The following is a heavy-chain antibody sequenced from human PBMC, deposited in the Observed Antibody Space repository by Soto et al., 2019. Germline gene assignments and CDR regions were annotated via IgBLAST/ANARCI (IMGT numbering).Heavy chain of an antibody. CDR1: GFSFSSYW. CDR3: AITTSTVSYWFDP. Sequence: GGSLRLSCAASGFSFSSYWMSWVRQAPGKGPEWVANIKEDGGEQHYVDSVKGRFTISRDNTENSLFLQMNDLRAEDSAIYYCAITTSTVSYWFDPWGPGTQVTVSS. D-gene: IGHD4-4*01. V-gene: IGHV3-7*03. CDR2: IKEDGGEQ. J-gene: IGHJ5*02.